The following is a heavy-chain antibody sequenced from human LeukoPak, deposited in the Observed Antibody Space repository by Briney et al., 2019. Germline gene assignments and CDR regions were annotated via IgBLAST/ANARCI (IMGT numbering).Heavy chain of an antibody. Sequence: SETLSLICTVSGGSISSSSYYWGWIRQPPGKGLEWIGSIYYSGSTYYNPSLKSRVTISVDTSKNQFSLKLSSVTAADTAVYYCARNAMTPLGAFDIWGQGTMVTVSS. D-gene: IGHD1-1*01. CDR3: ARNAMTPLGAFDI. CDR2: IYYSGST. V-gene: IGHV4-39*07. CDR1: GGSISSSSYY. J-gene: IGHJ3*02.